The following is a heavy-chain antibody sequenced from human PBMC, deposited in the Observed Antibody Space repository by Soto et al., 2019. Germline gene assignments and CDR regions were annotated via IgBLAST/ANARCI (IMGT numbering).Heavy chain of an antibody. CDR1: GFSLRTYG. Sequence: QVQLVESGGGVVQSGRSLTLSCAASGFSLRTYGMHWLRRAPGKGLEWVAFIWYDGTKKFYANSVKGRSTISKDNSNNILYLQMSGLRVEDTAVYYCARDVLTAVAGSVNWFDPLGQGTLVTVSS. CDR3: ARDVLTAVAGSVNWFDP. V-gene: IGHV3-33*01. CDR2: IWYDGTKK. J-gene: IGHJ5*02. D-gene: IGHD6-19*01.